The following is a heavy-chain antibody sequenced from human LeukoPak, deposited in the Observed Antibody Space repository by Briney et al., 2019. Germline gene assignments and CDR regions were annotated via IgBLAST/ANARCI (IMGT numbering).Heavy chain of an antibody. Sequence: GGSLRLSCAASGFTFSNYGMSWLRQAPGKGLEWVSAITGSGDDAYYADSVHGRFTMSRDNSKSTLCLQMNSLRVEDTALYYCAKESTGSSPDYWGQGTLVTVS. D-gene: IGHD1-26*01. J-gene: IGHJ4*02. CDR2: ITGSGDDA. CDR1: GFTFSNYG. V-gene: IGHV3-23*01. CDR3: AKESTGSSPDY.